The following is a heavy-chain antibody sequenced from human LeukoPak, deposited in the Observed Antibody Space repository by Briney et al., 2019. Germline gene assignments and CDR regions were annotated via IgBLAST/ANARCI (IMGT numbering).Heavy chain of an antibody. J-gene: IGHJ6*03. CDR2: ILGSGGGT. D-gene: IGHD6-13*01. CDR1: GFTFSTYV. CDR3: ARGIKVAAAGTSSKYYYYYMDV. Sequence: GGSLRLSCAASGFTFSTYVMTWVRQAPGKGLEWVSAILGSGGGTYYADSVKGRFTISRDNSKNTLYLQMNSLRAEDTAVYYCARGIKVAAAGTSSKYYYYYMDVWGKGTTVTVSS. V-gene: IGHV3-23*01.